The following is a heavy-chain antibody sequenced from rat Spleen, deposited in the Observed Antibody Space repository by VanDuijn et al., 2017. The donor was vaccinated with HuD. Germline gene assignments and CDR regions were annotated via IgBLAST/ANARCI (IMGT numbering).Heavy chain of an antibody. CDR3: AADYFDGTYYPFDY. CDR2: ISYDGGST. V-gene: IGHV5-7*01. J-gene: IGHJ2*01. D-gene: IGHD1-12*02. Sequence: EVQVVESGGGLVQPGRSLKLSCAASGFIFSDYNMAWVRQAPKKGLEWVATISYDGGSTYYRDSVKGRFTISRDNAKNTLYLQMDSLRSGDTATYYCAADYFDGTYYPFDYWGQGIMVTVSS. CDR1: GFIFSDYN.